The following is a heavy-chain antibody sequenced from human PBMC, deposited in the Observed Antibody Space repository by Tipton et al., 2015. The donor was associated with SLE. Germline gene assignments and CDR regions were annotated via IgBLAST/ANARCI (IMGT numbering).Heavy chain of an antibody. D-gene: IGHD6-19*01. Sequence: GSLRLSCAASGFTFSSYWMSWVRQAPGKGLEWVANIKQDGSEKYYVDSVKGRFTISRDNAKNSLYLQMNSLRAEDTAVYYCASATRQWLVPYYFDYWGQGTLVTVSS. CDR1: GFTFSSYW. V-gene: IGHV3-7*01. CDR3: ASATRQWLVPYYFDY. CDR2: IKQDGSEK. J-gene: IGHJ4*02.